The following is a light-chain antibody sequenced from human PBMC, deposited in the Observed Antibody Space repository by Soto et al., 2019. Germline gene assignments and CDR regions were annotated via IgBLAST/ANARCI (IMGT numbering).Light chain of an antibody. CDR1: SSDVGGYNY. V-gene: IGLV2-11*01. J-gene: IGLJ1*01. CDR2: DVS. CDR3: CSYAGSPRYV. Sequence: QSALTQPRSVSGTPGQSVTICCTRTSSDVGGYNYVSWYQQHPGKAPKVMIYDVSERPSGVPDRFSGSKSGNTASLTISGLQAEDEADYYCCSYAGSPRYVFGAGTKLTVL.